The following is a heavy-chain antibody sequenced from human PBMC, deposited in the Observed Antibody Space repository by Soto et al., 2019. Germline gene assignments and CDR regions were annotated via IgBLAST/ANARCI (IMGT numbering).Heavy chain of an antibody. V-gene: IGHV3-23*01. CDR1: GFTFSSYA. CDR3: ARFRGDAFDI. D-gene: IGHD3-10*01. Sequence: GGSLRLSCAASGFTFSSYAMSWVRQAPGKGPEWVSAISGSGGSTYYADSVKGRFTISRDNSKNTLSLQINSLRPEDTAVYYCARFRGDAFDIWGQGTMVTVSS. CDR2: ISGSGGST. J-gene: IGHJ3*02.